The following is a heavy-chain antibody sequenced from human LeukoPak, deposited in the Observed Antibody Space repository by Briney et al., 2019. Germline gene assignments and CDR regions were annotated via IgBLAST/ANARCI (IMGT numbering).Heavy chain of an antibody. J-gene: IGHJ4*02. CDR2: MNQDGSDQ. V-gene: IGHV3-7*01. CDR1: GVTFSTKW. Sequence: GGSLRLSCAASGVTFSTKWMSWVRQAPGKWLEWVATMNQDGSDQYYVDSVKGRFTISRDNAKNSLYLQMNSLRAEDTAAYYCARQGVAVAGFDYWDQGTLVTVSS. D-gene: IGHD6-19*01. CDR3: ARQGVAVAGFDY.